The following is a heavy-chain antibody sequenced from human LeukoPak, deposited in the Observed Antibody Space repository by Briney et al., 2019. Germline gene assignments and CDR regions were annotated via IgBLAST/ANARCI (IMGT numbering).Heavy chain of an antibody. CDR3: ATTLNGNTFWGS. Sequence: GESLRISCKGSGYSFTSHWINWVRQMPGKGLEWMGRIDPSDSYTNYSPSFQGHVTISADKSISTAYLQWSSLKASDTAMYYCATTLNGNTFWGSWGQGTLVTVSS. CDR1: GYSFTSHW. CDR2: IDPSDSYT. D-gene: IGHD1-7*01. J-gene: IGHJ4*02. V-gene: IGHV5-10-1*01.